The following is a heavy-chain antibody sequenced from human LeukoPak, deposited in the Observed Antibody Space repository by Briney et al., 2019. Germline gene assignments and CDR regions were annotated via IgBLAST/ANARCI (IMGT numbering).Heavy chain of an antibody. J-gene: IGHJ4*02. V-gene: IGHV3-33*06. Sequence: GRSLRLSCAASGFTFSSYGMHWVRQAPGKGLEWVAVIWYDGSNKYYADSVKGRFTISRDNSKNTLYLQMNSLRAEDTAVYYCAKVESGSYFSAWDYWGQGTLVTVSS. CDR1: GFTFSSYG. D-gene: IGHD1-26*01. CDR2: IWYDGSNK. CDR3: AKVESGSYFSAWDY.